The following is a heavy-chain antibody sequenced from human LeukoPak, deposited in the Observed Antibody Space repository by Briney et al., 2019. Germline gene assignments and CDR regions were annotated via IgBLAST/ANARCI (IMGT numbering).Heavy chain of an antibody. CDR3: ARRDYDIGWFDP. D-gene: IGHD3-22*01. V-gene: IGHV4-34*01. Sequence: SETLSLTCAVYGGSFSGYYWGWIRQPPGKGLEWIGSIYYSGNTYYNPSLKSRVTISVDTSKNQFSLKLSSVTAADTAVYYCARRDYDIGWFDPWGQGTLVTVSS. CDR1: GGSFSGYY. CDR2: IYYSGNT. J-gene: IGHJ5*02.